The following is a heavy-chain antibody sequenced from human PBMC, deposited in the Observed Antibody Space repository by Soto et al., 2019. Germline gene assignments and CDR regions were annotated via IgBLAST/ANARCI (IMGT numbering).Heavy chain of an antibody. J-gene: IGHJ4*02. CDR3: SRDVVVGAKALNY. CDR2: IKQDGSEK. Sequence: EVQLVESGGGLVQPGGSLRLSCAASGFTFSTYWMTWVRQAPGKGLEWVANIKQDGSEKYYVDSVKGRFTVSRDNAKNSLYLQMNSLRAEDTAVYFCSRDVVVGAKALNYWGQGTLVTVSS. CDR1: GFTFSTYW. D-gene: IGHD2-15*01. V-gene: IGHV3-7*01.